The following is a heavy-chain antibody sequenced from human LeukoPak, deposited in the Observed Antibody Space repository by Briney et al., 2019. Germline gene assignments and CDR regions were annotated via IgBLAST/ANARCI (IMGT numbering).Heavy chain of an antibody. D-gene: IGHD2-8*01. CDR3: AKGYFLVVTNVEYYFDY. Sequence: PGGSLRLSCAASGFTFSSYGMHWVRQAPGKGLEWVAFIRYDGSNKYYADSVKGRFTISRDNSKNTLYLQMNSLRAEDTAVYYCAKGYFLVVTNVEYYFDYWGQGTLVTVSS. J-gene: IGHJ4*02. V-gene: IGHV3-30*02. CDR2: IRYDGSNK. CDR1: GFTFSSYG.